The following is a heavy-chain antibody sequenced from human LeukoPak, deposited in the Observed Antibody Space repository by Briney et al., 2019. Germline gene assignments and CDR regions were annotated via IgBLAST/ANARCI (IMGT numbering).Heavy chain of an antibody. CDR3: ARANGSGTDGWFDP. D-gene: IGHD3-10*01. V-gene: IGHV4-61*01. Sequence: SETLSLTCTVSGYSISSGYYWGWIRQPPGKGLEWIGYIYYSGSTNYNPSLKSRVTISVDTSKNQFSLKLSSVTAADTAVYYCARANGSGTDGWFDPWGQGTLVTVSS. CDR1: GYSISSGYY. J-gene: IGHJ5*02. CDR2: IYYSGST.